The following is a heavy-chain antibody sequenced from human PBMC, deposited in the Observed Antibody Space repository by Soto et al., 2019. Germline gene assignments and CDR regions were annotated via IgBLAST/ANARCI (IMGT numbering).Heavy chain of an antibody. V-gene: IGHV3-48*01. CDR3: ARDPSRYCSGGSCYRPPHYYYYYGMDV. CDR2: ISSSSSTI. CDR1: GFSFSSYA. D-gene: IGHD2-15*01. Sequence: GSLRLSCAASGFSFSSYAMSWVRQDPGKGLEWVSYISSSSSTIYYADSVKGRFTISRDNAKNSLYLQMNSLRAEDTAVYYCARDPSRYCSGGSCYRPPHYYYYYGMDVWGQGTTVTVSS. J-gene: IGHJ6*02.